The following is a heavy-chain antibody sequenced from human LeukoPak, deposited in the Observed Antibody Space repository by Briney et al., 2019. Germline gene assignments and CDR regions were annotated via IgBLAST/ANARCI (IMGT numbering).Heavy chain of an antibody. D-gene: IGHD5-18*01. Sequence: GGSLRLSCAASGFTFSSYAMSWVRQAPGKGLEWVSAISGSGGSTYYADSVKGRFTISRDNAKNSLYLQMNSLRAEDTAVYYCAREPADTAMVFDYWGQGTLVTVSS. CDR3: AREPADTAMVFDY. V-gene: IGHV3-23*01. CDR1: GFTFSSYA. CDR2: ISGSGGST. J-gene: IGHJ4*02.